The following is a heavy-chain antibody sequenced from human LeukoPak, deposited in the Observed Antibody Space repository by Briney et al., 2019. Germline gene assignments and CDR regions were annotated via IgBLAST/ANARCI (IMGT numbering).Heavy chain of an antibody. J-gene: IGHJ4*02. Sequence: ASVKVSCKASGYTFTGYYMHWVRQAPGQGLEWMGWINPNSGGTNYAQKFQGRVTMTRDTSISTAYMELSRLRSDDTAVYYCARDLMGIAYRGAFYYWGQGTLVTVSS. CDR3: ARDLMGIAYRGAFYY. CDR1: GYTFTGYY. D-gene: IGHD6-13*01. CDR2: INPNSGGT. V-gene: IGHV1-2*02.